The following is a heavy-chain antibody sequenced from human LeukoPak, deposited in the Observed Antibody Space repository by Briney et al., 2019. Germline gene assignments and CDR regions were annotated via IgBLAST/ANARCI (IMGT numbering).Heavy chain of an antibody. J-gene: IGHJ5*02. CDR1: GGSISSYY. D-gene: IGHD4-23*01. CDR2: IYYSGST. CDR3: ARVDLDYGGKVNWFDP. V-gene: IGHV4-59*12. Sequence: SETLSLTCTVSGGSISSYYWSWIRQPPGKGLEWIGYIYYSGSTNYNPSLKSRVTTSVDTSKNQFSLKLSSVTAADTAVYYCARVDLDYGGKVNWFDPWGQGTLVTVSS.